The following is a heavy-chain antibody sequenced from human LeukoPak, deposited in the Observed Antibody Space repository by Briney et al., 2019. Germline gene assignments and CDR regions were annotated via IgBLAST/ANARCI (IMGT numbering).Heavy chain of an antibody. CDR3: SRANYSSSWAPDYYYMDV. CDR2: IYHSGST. Sequence: SETLSLTCTVSGYSISSGYYWGWIRQPPGKGLEWIGSIYHSGSTYYNPSLKRRVTISVDTSKNQFSLKLSSVTADDTAAYYCSRANYSSSWAPDYYYMDVWGKGTTVTVSS. D-gene: IGHD6-6*01. V-gene: IGHV4-38-2*02. J-gene: IGHJ6*03. CDR1: GYSISSGYY.